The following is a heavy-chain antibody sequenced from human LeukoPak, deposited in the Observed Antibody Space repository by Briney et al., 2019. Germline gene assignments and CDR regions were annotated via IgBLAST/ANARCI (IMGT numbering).Heavy chain of an antibody. CDR2: ISYDGSNK. CDR3: AKDGGYDVVDY. D-gene: IGHD6-19*01. CDR1: GFTFSSYG. J-gene: IGHJ4*02. V-gene: IGHV3-30*18. Sequence: PGGSLRLSCAASGFTFSSYGMHWVRQAPGKGLEWVAVISYDGSNKYYADSVKGRFTISRDNSENTLYLQMNSLRAEDTAVYYCAKDGGYDVVDYWGQGTLVTVSS.